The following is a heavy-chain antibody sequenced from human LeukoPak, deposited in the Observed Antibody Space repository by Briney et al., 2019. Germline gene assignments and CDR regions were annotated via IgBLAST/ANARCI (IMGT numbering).Heavy chain of an antibody. V-gene: IGHV4-59*08. D-gene: IGHD1-14*01. CDR3: ARHIDREAYYYGMDV. CDR2: IYYSGTT. CDR1: GGSISTYY. Sequence: PSETLSLTCTVSGGSISTYYWSWVRQSPEKGLEWIGYIYYSGTTNYNPSLSSRVTMSVDTSKNQVSLKLTSVTAADTAVYYCARHIDREAYYYGMDVWGQGTTVTVSS. J-gene: IGHJ6*02.